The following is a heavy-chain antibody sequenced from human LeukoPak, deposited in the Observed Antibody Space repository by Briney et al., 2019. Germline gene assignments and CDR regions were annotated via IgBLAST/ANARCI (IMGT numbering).Heavy chain of an antibody. CDR2: IRHDGNAK. CDR3: ATSHDSAGND. V-gene: IGHV3-7*01. D-gene: IGHD2-15*01. J-gene: IGHJ4*02. CDR1: GFAFSDFW. Sequence: TGGSLRLSCAASGFAFSDFWMSWVRQAPGKGLEWVTNIRHDGNAKNYVPSVRGRFTISRDNAKNSPYLQMNSLTVEDTAVYYCATSHDSAGNDWGQGTLVTVSS.